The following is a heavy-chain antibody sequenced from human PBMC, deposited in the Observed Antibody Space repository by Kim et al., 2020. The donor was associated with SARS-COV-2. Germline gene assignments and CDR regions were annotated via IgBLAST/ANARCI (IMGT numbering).Heavy chain of an antibody. V-gene: IGHV4-31*03. CDR2: IYYSGNT. Sequence: SETLSLTCTVSGGSISSGGYYWSWIRQHPGKGLEWIGYIYYSGNTYYKPSLKSRVSISLDTSKNQFSLKLSSVTAADTAVYYCARGSPLYGAPIDYWGQGTLVTVSS. D-gene: IGHD2-8*01. J-gene: IGHJ4*02. CDR3: ARGSPLYGAPIDY. CDR1: GGSISSGGYY.